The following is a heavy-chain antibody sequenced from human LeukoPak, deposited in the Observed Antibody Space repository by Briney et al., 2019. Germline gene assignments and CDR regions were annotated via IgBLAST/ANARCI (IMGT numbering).Heavy chain of an antibody. CDR1: GYTLTELS. CDR2: FDPEDGET. CDR3: ATDTGYYDSSGYKTFDY. Sequence: ASVKVSCKVSGYTLTELSMHWVRQAPGKGLEWMGGFDPEDGETIYAQKFQGRVTMTEDTSTDTAYMELSSLRSEDTAVYYCATDTGYYDSSGYKTFDYWGQGTLVTVSS. J-gene: IGHJ4*02. V-gene: IGHV1-24*01. D-gene: IGHD3-22*01.